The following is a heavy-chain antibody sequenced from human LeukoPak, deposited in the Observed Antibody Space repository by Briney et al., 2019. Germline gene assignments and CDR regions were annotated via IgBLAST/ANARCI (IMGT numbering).Heavy chain of an antibody. D-gene: IGHD1-26*01. CDR2: ISSSSSYI. Sequence: GGSLRLSCAASGFTFSSYSMNWVCQAPGKGLEWVSSISSSSSYIYYADSVKGRFTISRDNAKNSLYLQMNSLRAEDTAVYYCASGSYYKGAFDIWGQGTMVTVSS. V-gene: IGHV3-21*01. J-gene: IGHJ3*02. CDR3: ASGSYYKGAFDI. CDR1: GFTFSSYS.